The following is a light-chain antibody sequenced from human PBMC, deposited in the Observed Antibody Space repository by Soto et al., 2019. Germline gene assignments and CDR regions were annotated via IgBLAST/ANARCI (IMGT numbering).Light chain of an antibody. Sequence: DIVMTQSPDSLAVSLGERATINCKSSQSVLYSSNNKNYLAWYQQTPGQPPKLLIYWASTRDSGVPDRFSGSGSGTDFTLTISSLQAEDLAVYYCQQYYSTPQTFGQGTRVEIK. J-gene: IGKJ1*01. CDR2: WAS. V-gene: IGKV4-1*01. CDR3: QQYYSTPQT. CDR1: QSVLYSSNNKNY.